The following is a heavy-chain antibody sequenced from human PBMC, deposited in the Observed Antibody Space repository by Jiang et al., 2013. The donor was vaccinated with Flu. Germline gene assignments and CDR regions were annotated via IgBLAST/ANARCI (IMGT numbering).Heavy chain of an antibody. D-gene: IGHD3-3*01. CDR3: ARVLWSGWDRNFDN. Sequence: LLKPSETLSLTCTVSGGSISSSSYYWGWIRQPPGKGLEWIGSIYYSGSTYYNPSLKSRVTISVDTSKNQFSLKLPSVTAADTAVYYCARVLWSGWDRNFDNWGQGTLVTVSS. CDR1: GGSISSSSYY. J-gene: IGHJ4*02. CDR2: IYYSGST. V-gene: IGHV4-39*07.